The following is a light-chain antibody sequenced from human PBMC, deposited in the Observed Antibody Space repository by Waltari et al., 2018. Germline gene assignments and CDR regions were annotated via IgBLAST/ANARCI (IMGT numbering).Light chain of an antibody. J-gene: IGKJ4*01. Sequence: VLLTQSPASLSVSPGDTVILSCRASQSVRTNLVWYQQKAGQAPRTLIYGASTRASGVPSRFSRSGSETDLTLIISSLQSEDAAVYCCQQYYVWPPITFGGGTKLEI. CDR2: GAS. CDR1: QSVRTN. CDR3: QQYYVWPPIT. V-gene: IGKV3-15*01.